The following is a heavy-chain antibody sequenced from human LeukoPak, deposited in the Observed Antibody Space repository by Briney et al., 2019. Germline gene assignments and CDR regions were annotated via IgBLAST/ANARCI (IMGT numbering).Heavy chain of an antibody. CDR2: FDPEDGET. CDR1: GYTLTELS. Sequence: ASVKVSCKVCGYTLTELSMHWVRQAPGKGLGGWGGFDPEDGETIYAQKFQGRVTMTEDTSTDTAYMELSSLRSEDTAVYYCATDLSLFWSGYYYWGQGTLVTVSS. J-gene: IGHJ4*02. CDR3: ATDLSLFWSGYYY. D-gene: IGHD3-3*01. V-gene: IGHV1-24*01.